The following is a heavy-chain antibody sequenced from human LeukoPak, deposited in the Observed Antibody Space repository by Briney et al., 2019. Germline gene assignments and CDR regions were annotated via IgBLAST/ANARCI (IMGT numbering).Heavy chain of an antibody. Sequence: ASVNVSCKTSGYSFSSYDINWARQPPGQGHEWMGWMNPNSVNTTYAQKFQGRITMTRDASIRTAYLEVTSLRCEDTGVYLCVRLFGQDPSGWFDPWGEGTLVTVS. J-gene: IGHJ5*02. CDR1: GYSFSSYD. CDR3: VRLFGQDPSGWFDP. D-gene: IGHD3-10*01. V-gene: IGHV1-8*01. CDR2: MNPNSVNT.